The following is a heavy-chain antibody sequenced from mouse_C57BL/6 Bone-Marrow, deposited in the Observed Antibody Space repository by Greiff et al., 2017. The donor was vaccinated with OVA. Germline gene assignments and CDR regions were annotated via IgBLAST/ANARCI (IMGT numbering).Heavy chain of an antibody. CDR1: GFTFSDYY. CDR2: INYDGSST. V-gene: IGHV5-16*01. J-gene: IGHJ2*01. D-gene: IGHD2-4*01. CDR3: AREGVMGLPFDY. Sequence: EVKLMESEGGLVQPGRSMKLSCTASGFTFSDYYMAWVRQVPEKGLEWVANINYDGSSTYYLDSLKSRFIISRDNAKNILYLQMSSLKSEDTATYYCAREGVMGLPFDYWGQGTTLTVSS.